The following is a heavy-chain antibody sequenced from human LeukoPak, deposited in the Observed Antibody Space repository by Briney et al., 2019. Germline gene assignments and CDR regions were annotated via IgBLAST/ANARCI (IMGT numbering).Heavy chain of an antibody. CDR2: IYYSGST. Sequence: SETLSLTCTVSGGSISSYYWSWIRQPPGRGLEWIGYIYYSGSTNYNPSLKSRVTISVDTSKNQFSLKLSSVTAADTAVYYCARGGSYRDGWFDPWGQGTLVTVSS. CDR1: GGSISSYY. CDR3: ARGGSYRDGWFDP. V-gene: IGHV4-59*01. D-gene: IGHD1-26*01. J-gene: IGHJ5*02.